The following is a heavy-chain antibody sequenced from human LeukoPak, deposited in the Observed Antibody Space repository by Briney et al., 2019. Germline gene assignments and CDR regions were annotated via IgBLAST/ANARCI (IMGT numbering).Heavy chain of an antibody. D-gene: IGHD3-22*01. CDR1: GYSISSGYY. J-gene: IGHJ4*02. CDR2: IYHSGST. CDR3: ARVGSREYYDSSG. V-gene: IGHV4-38-2*02. Sequence: PSETLSLTCTVSGYSISSGYYWGWIRQPPGKGLEWIGSIYHSGSTYYNPSLKSRVTISVDTSKNQFSLKLSSVTAADTAVYYCARVGSREYYDSSGWGQGTLVTVSS.